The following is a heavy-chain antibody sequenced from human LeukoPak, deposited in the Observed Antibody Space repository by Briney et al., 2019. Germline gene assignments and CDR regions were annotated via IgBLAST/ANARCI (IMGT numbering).Heavy chain of an antibody. Sequence: GGSLRLSCAASGFTFTRYAIHWVRQPPGEGPECVAVISFDGSKIYCADSVKGRFTISRDDSKNTAYLQMNSLRLEDTAMYYCVKRGGGDHGLDVWGQGTTVTVSS. J-gene: IGHJ6*02. CDR1: GFTFTRYA. CDR2: ISFDGSKI. D-gene: IGHD2-21*02. CDR3: VKRGGGDHGLDV. V-gene: IGHV3-30*18.